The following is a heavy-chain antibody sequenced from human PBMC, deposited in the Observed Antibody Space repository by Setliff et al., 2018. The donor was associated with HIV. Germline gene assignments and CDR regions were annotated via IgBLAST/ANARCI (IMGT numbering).Heavy chain of an antibody. J-gene: IGHJ1*01. V-gene: IGHV3-49*04. CDR3: TSEGHSFWSYFQH. D-gene: IGHD2-8*02. CDR1: GFRFGDTA. Sequence: GGSLRLSCAASGFRFGDTAMGWVRQAPGKGLEWVGFIRTKTYGATTEYAASVKGRFTISRDDSESIAYLQMSSLKTEDTAVYYCTSEGHSFWSYFQHWGQGTLVTVSS. CDR2: IRTKTYGATT.